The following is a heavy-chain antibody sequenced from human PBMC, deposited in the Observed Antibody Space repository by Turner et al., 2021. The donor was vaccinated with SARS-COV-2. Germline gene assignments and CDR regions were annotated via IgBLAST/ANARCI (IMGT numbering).Heavy chain of an antibody. CDR3: ARDRGVVVPAAIVNYYYYGMDV. CDR2: ISYDGSNK. V-gene: IGHV3-30-3*01. Sequence: QVQLVESGGGVVQPGRSLRHSCAASGFTFSSHAMHWVRQAPVKGLEWVAVISYDGSNKYYADSVKGRFTISRDNSKNTLYLQRNSLRAEDTAVYYCARDRGVVVPAAIVNYYYYGMDVWGQGTTVTVSS. J-gene: IGHJ6*02. CDR1: GFTFSSHA. D-gene: IGHD2-2*01.